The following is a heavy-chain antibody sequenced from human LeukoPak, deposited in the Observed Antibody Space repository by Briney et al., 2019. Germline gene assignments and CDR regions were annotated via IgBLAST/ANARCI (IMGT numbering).Heavy chain of an antibody. CDR1: GGSISSYY. CDR3: ARNFSSGWFDY. D-gene: IGHD6-19*01. J-gene: IGHJ4*02. Sequence: SETLSLTCTLSGGSISSYYWSWIRQPLGKGLAWIGYIYYSGSTNYNPSLKSRVTISVDTSKNQFSLKLSSVTAADTAVYYCARNFSSGWFDYWGQGTLVTVSS. V-gene: IGHV4-59*08. CDR2: IYYSGST.